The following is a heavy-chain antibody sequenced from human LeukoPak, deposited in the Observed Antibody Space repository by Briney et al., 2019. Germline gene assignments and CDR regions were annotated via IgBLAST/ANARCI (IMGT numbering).Heavy chain of an antibody. CDR2: ISGSGGST. CDR1: GFTFSSYA. Sequence: GGSLRLSCAASGFTFSSYAMSWVRQAPGKGLEWASAISGSGGSTYYADSVKGRFTISRDNSKNTLYLQMNSLRAEDTAVYYCAKECEYSSSLYYFDYWGQGTLVTVSS. CDR3: AKECEYSSSLYYFDY. D-gene: IGHD6-6*01. V-gene: IGHV3-23*01. J-gene: IGHJ4*02.